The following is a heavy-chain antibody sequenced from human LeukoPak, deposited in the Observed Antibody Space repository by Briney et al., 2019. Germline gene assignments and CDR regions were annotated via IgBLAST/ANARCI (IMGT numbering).Heavy chain of an antibody. D-gene: IGHD3-3*01. CDR3: ARDSHSYDFWSGYYY. J-gene: IGHJ4*02. Sequence: GGSLRLSCAASGFTFSSYAMSWVRQAPGKGLEWVSYISSSGSTIYYADSVKGRFTISRDNAKNSLYLQMNSLRAEDTAVYYCARDSHSYDFWSGYYYWGQGTLVTVSS. V-gene: IGHV3-48*04. CDR1: GFTFSSYA. CDR2: ISSSGSTI.